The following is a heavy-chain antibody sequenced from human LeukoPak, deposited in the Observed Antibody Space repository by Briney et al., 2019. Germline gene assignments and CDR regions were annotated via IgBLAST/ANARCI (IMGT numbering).Heavy chain of an antibody. CDR3: AKDTYSSSWNYFDY. J-gene: IGHJ4*02. CDR1: GFTFDDYA. V-gene: IGHV3-9*01. D-gene: IGHD6-13*01. CDR2: ISWNSGSI. Sequence: GRSLRLSCAASGFTFDDYAMHWVRQAPGKGLEWVSGISWNSGSIGYGDSVKGRFTISGDNAKNSLYLQMNSLRAEDTALYYCAKDTYSSSWNYFDYWGQGTLVTVSS.